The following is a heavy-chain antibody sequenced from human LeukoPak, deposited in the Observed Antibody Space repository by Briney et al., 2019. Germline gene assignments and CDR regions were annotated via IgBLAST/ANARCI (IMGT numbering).Heavy chain of an antibody. J-gene: IGHJ5*02. CDR2: ISSSSSYI. V-gene: IGHV3-21*01. D-gene: IGHD3-22*01. CDR3: ARYSSYSSGYYSNWFDP. CDR1: GFTFSSYS. Sequence: GGSLRLSCAASGFTFSSYSMNWVRQAPGKGLEWVSSISSSSSYIYYADSVKGRFTISTDQDKNSLYLQMNSLRAADTAVYYGARYSSYSSGYYSNWFDPWGQGTLVTVSS.